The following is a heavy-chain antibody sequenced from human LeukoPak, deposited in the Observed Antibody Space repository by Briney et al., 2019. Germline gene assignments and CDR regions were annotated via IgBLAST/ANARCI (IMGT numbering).Heavy chain of an antibody. CDR3: AKDGEVSWFGPESY. J-gene: IGHJ4*02. D-gene: IGHD3-10*01. CDR2: ISLDGSNK. CDR1: GFTFSSYG. Sequence: GGSLRLSCAASGFTFSSYGMHWVRQAPGKGLEWVALISLDGSNKDYAESVKGRFTISRDSPKNTLYRQMNSLRAEDTAVYYCAKDGEVSWFGPESYWGQGTLVAVSS. V-gene: IGHV3-30*18.